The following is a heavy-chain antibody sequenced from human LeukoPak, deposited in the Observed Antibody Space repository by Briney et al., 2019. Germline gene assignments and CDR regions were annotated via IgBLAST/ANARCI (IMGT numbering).Heavy chain of an antibody. CDR2: ISAYNGNT. D-gene: IGHD2-2*01. J-gene: IGHJ4*02. Sequence: GASVKVSCKASGYTFSSDYIHWVRQAPGQGLEWMGWISAYNGNTNYAQKLQGRVTMTTDTSTSTAYMELRSLRSDDTAVYYCARDYCSSTSCYLDYWGQGTLVTVSS. CDR1: GYTFSSDY. V-gene: IGHV1-18*04. CDR3: ARDYCSSTSCYLDY.